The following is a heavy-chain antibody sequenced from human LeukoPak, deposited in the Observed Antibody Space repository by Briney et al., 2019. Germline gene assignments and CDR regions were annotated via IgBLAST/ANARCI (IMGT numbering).Heavy chain of an antibody. V-gene: IGHV1-46*01. D-gene: IGHD6-13*01. Sequence: ASVKVSCKASGYTFASYYMHWVRQAPGQGLEWMGIINPSGGSTSYAQKFQGGVTMTRDTSTSTVYMELSSLRSEDTAVYYCARENPVAAAADYWGQGTLVTVSS. J-gene: IGHJ4*02. CDR3: ARENPVAAAADY. CDR1: GYTFASYY. CDR2: INPSGGST.